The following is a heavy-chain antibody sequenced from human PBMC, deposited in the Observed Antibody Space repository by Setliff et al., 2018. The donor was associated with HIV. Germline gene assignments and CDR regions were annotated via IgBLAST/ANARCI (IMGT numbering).Heavy chain of an antibody. CDR2: IYYSGTT. Sequence: SETLSLTCNVSGFSFRNSFYNWGWIRQPPGKGLEWIGTIYYSGTTYYNPSLKSRVTISVDKSKNQFSLKLSSVTAADTAVYYCARSLWLGDIQHWGQGTLVTVSS. J-gene: IGHJ1*01. V-gene: IGHV4-39*07. CDR1: GFSFRNSFYN. CDR3: ARSLWLGDIQH. D-gene: IGHD2-21*01.